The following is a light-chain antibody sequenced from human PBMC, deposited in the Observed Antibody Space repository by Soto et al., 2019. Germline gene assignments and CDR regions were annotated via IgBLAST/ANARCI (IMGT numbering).Light chain of an antibody. CDR3: QKYKNWPPWT. J-gene: IGKJ1*01. CDR1: QSVSSN. CDR2: GAS. Sequence: EIVMTQSPATLSVSPGERATLSCRASQSVSSNLAWYQQKPGQAPRLLIYGASTRATGIPARFSGSGCGTEFTLTISSLQSEDFAVYYGQKYKNWPPWTFGKGTKVEIK. V-gene: IGKV3-15*01.